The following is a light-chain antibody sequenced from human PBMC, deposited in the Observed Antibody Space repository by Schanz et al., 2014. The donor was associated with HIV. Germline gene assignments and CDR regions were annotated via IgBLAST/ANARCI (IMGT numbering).Light chain of an antibody. Sequence: DIQLTQSPPFLSASVGDRVTITCRASQGIDSYLAWYQQRPGKAPKLLIYAASTLQSGVPSRFSGSGSGTEFTLTISSLQPDDFATYYCQQLSSHITFGGGTKVEIK. V-gene: IGKV1-9*01. CDR1: QGIDSY. CDR2: AAS. CDR3: QQLSSHIT. J-gene: IGKJ4*01.